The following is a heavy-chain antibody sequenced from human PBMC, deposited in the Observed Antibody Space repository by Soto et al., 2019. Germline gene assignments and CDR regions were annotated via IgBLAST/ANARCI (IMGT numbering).Heavy chain of an antibody. D-gene: IGHD6-19*01. CDR2: VSHDGRNT. CDR3: AKGGRQWLVTSDFNY. CDR1: GFTFSAYA. J-gene: IGHJ4*02. Sequence: VQLVESGGGVVQPGRSLRLSCAASGFTFSAYAMHWVGQAPGKGLEGVAVVSHDGRNTHYADSVKGRFTISRDSSKNTVSLEMTSLRAEDTAVYYCAKGGRQWLVTSDFNYWGQGALVTVSS. V-gene: IGHV3-30*18.